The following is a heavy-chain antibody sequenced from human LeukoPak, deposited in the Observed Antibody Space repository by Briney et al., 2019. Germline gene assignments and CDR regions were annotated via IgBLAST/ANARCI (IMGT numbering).Heavy chain of an antibody. CDR3: ARAPLGMVRGPMEDP. V-gene: IGHV1-8*01. CDR2: MNPNSGNT. D-gene: IGHD3-10*01. J-gene: IGHJ5*02. CDR1: GYTFTSYD. Sequence: ASVKVSCKASGYTFTSYDINWVRQATGQGLEWMGWMNPNSGNTGYAQKFQGRVTMTRNTSISTAYMELNSLRSEDTAVYYCARAPLGMVRGPMEDPWGQGTLVTVSP.